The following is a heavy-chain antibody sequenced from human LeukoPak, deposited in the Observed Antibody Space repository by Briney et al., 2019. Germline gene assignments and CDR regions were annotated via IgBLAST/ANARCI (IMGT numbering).Heavy chain of an antibody. V-gene: IGHV3-23*01. J-gene: IGHJ1*01. D-gene: IGHD2-2*01. CDR3: AKAPLRCSSTSCYSEFQH. CDR1: GFTFSSYA. CDR2: ISGSGGST. Sequence: GGSLRLSCAASGFTFSSYAMSWVRQAPGKGLEWVSAISGSGGSTYYPDSVKGRFTISRDNSKNTLYLQMNSLRAEDTAVYYCAKAPLRCSSTSCYSEFQHWGQGTLVTVSS.